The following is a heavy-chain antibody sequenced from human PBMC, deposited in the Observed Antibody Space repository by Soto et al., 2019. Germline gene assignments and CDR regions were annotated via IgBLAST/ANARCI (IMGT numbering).Heavy chain of an antibody. CDR2: IYYSGSS. CDR1: GGSVSNPNYY. Sequence: PSETLSLTCTVSGGSVSNPNYYWSWIRQPPGKGLEWIGYIYYSGSSKYSPSLKSRVTISVDTSKNQFSLNLSSVTAADTALYFCARVYRGSGSWYIGYWGLGTLVTVSS. D-gene: IGHD6-13*01. J-gene: IGHJ4*02. CDR3: ARVYRGSGSWYIGY. V-gene: IGHV4-61*01.